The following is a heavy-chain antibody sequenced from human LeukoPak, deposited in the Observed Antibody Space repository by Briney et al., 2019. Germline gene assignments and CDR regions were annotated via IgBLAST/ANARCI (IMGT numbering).Heavy chain of an antibody. D-gene: IGHD5-24*01. CDR3: ARGARRDGYFGGYDWFDP. Sequence: SVKVSCKASGGTFSSYAISWVRQAPGQGLEWMGRIIPIFGTANYAQKFQGRVTITTDESTSTAYMELSSLRSEDTAVYYCARGARRDGYFGGYDWFDPWGQGTLVTVSS. J-gene: IGHJ5*02. CDR1: GGTFSSYA. V-gene: IGHV1-69*05. CDR2: IIPIFGTA.